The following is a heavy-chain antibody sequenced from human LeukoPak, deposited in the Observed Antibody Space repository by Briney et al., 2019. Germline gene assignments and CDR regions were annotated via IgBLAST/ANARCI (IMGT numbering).Heavy chain of an antibody. V-gene: IGHV1-69*06. D-gene: IGHD3-10*01. CDR1: GGTFSSYA. Sequence: ASVKVSCKASGGTFSSYAVSGVRQAPGQGLEGMGGIIPIFGTANYAQKFQGRVTITADKSTSTAYVELSRLRSEDTPVYYCARNLWFGELSYWGQGTLVTVSS. J-gene: IGHJ4*02. CDR3: ARNLWFGELSY. CDR2: IIPIFGTA.